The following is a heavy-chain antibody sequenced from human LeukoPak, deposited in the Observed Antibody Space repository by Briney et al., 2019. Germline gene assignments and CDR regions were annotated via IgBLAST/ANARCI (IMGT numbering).Heavy chain of an antibody. V-gene: IGHV3-30*18. CDR1: GFTFSSYG. D-gene: IGHD3-10*01. CDR3: AKHYYGSGSYYREETDY. CDR2: ISYDGSNK. J-gene: IGHJ4*02. Sequence: GRSLRLSCAASGFTFSSYGMHWVRQAPGKGLEGGAVISYDGSNKYYADSVKGRFTISRDNSKNTLYLQMNSLRAEDTAVYYCAKHYYGSGSYYREETDYWGQGTLVTVSS.